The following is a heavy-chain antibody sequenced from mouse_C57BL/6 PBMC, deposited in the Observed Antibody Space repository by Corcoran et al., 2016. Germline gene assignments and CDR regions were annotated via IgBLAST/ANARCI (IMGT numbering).Heavy chain of an antibody. CDR2: INPNNGGT. D-gene: IGHD2-5*01. J-gene: IGHJ4*01. CDR1: GYTFTDYY. CDR3: AAYYSNYSYAMDY. V-gene: IGHV1-26*01. Sequence: EVQLQQSGPELVKPGASVKLSCKASGYTFTDYYINWVKQSHGKSLEWIGDINPNNGGTSYNQKFKGKATLTVDKSSSTAYMKLRSLTSEDSAVYYCAAYYSNYSYAMDYWGQGTSVTVSS.